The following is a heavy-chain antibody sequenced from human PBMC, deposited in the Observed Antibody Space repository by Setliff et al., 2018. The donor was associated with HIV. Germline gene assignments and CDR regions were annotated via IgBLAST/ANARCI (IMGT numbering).Heavy chain of an antibody. Sequence: PGGSLRLSCAASGFTFRNYGMHWVRQAPGKGLEWVAFIRLDGSDKFNADSVKGRFTISRDNTKNSLYLQMNNLRAEDTAVYYCVRDYMWAFDYWGQGTLVTVSS. D-gene: IGHD1-26*01. CDR3: VRDYMWAFDY. CDR1: GFTFRNYG. V-gene: IGHV3-30*02. J-gene: IGHJ4*02. CDR2: IRLDGSDK.